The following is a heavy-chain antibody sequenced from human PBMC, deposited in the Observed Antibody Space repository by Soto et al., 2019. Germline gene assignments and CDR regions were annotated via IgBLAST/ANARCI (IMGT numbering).Heavy chain of an antibody. D-gene: IGHD5-18*01. CDR3: ATDSGGYSYGPDY. J-gene: IGHJ4*02. V-gene: IGHV3-30*03. CDR2: ISYDGSNK. CDR1: GFTFSSYG. Sequence: PGGSLRLSCAASGFTFSSYGMHWVRQAPGKGLEWVAVISYDGSNKYYADSVKGRFTISRDNSKNTLYLQMNSLRAEDTAVYYCATDSGGYSYGPDYWGQGTLVTVSS.